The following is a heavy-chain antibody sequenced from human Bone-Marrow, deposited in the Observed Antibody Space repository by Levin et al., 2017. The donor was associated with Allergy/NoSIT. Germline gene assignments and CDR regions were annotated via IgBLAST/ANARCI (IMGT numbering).Heavy chain of an antibody. CDR2: MNPNSGNT. CDR1: GYTFTSYD. V-gene: IGHV1-8*01. Sequence: ASVKVSCKASGYTFTSYDINWVRQATGQGLEWMGWMNPNSGNTGYAQKFQGRVTMTRNTSISTAYMELSSLRSEHTAVYYCARGDPNSSSWYLFLLRVESAEYFQHWGQGTLVTVSS. J-gene: IGHJ1*01. CDR3: ARGDPNSSSWYLFLLRVESAEYFQH. D-gene: IGHD6-13*01.